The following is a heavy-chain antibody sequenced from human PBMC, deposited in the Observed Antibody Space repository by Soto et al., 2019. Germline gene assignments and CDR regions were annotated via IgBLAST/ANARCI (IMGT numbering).Heavy chain of an antibody. J-gene: IGHJ4*02. CDR2: IWYDGSNK. CDR1: GFTFSSYG. V-gene: IGHV3-33*01. D-gene: IGHD3-3*01. Sequence: QVQLVESGGGVVQPGRSLRLSCAASGFTFSSYGMHWVRQAPGKGLEWVAVIWYDGSNKYYADSVKGRFPISRDNSKNTLYLQMNSLRAEDTAVYYCARVYDFWRGLGYWGQGTLVTVSS. CDR3: ARVYDFWRGLGY.